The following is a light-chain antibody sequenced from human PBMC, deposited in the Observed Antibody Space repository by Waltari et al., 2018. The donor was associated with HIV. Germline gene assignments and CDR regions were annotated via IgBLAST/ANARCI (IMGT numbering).Light chain of an antibody. CDR1: TSNLGSNT. CDR3: ATWDDSLNGWV. J-gene: IGLJ3*02. Sequence: QSMLTQPPSASGTPGQRVTFSCSGRTSNLGSNTVNWYQQLPGPAPKLLIYSNTQRPSGVPDRFSGSKSGTSASLAISGLQSEDEADYYCATWDDSLNGWVFGGGTKLTVL. V-gene: IGLV1-44*01. CDR2: SNT.